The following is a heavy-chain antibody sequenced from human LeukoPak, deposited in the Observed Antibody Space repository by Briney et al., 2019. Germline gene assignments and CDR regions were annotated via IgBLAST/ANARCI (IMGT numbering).Heavy chain of an antibody. CDR1: GYTFTSYG. CDR3: ALLPLLTGFDY. CDR2: ISAYNGNT. V-gene: IGHV1-18*01. Sequence: ASVKVSCKASGYTFTSYGISWVRQAPGQGLEWMGWISAYNGNTNCAQKPQGRVTMTADTSTSTAYMELRSLRSDDTAVYYCALLPLLTGFDYWGQGTLVTVSS. J-gene: IGHJ4*02. D-gene: IGHD3-9*01.